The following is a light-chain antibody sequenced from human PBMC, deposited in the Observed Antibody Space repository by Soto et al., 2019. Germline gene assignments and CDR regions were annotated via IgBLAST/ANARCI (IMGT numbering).Light chain of an antibody. CDR3: SSFAGGGNPVL. CDR2: EVS. CDR1: SSDVGGYNY. J-gene: IGLJ2*01. Sequence: QSALTQPPSASGSLGQSVTISCTGTSSDVGGYNYVSWHQHHPGKAPELMIYEVSKRPSGVPDRFSGSKSGNTASLTVSGLQAEDEADYYCSSFAGGGNPVLFGGGTKLTVL. V-gene: IGLV2-8*01.